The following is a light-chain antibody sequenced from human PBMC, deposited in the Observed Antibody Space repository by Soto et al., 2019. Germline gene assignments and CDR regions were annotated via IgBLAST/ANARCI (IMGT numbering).Light chain of an antibody. V-gene: IGLV2-11*01. J-gene: IGLJ1*01. CDR1: SSDVGGYNY. Sequence: SALAQPRSVSVSPGQSVTISCTGTSSDVGGYNYVSWYQQHPGKAPKLMIYDVSKRPSGVPDRFSGSKSGNTASLTISGLQAEDEADYYCCSYAGSSYVFGTGTKVT. CDR3: CSYAGSSYV. CDR2: DVS.